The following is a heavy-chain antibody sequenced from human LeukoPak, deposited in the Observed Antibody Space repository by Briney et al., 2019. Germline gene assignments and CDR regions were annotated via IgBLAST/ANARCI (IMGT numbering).Heavy chain of an antibody. CDR1: GGSTSSYH. CDR2: ISYRGST. V-gene: IGHV4-59*08. D-gene: IGHD6-19*01. Sequence: SETLSLTCTVSGGSTSSYHWSWIRQPPDKGLEWIGCISYRGSTNYNPYLKSRVTISIDTSKKHFSLKLTSVTAADTGVYYCARMCYSSGCYYLDYWGQGTLVTVSS. CDR3: ARMCYSSGCYYLDY. J-gene: IGHJ4*02.